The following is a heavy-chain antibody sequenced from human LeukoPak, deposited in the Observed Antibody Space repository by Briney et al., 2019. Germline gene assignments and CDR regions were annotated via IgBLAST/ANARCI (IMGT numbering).Heavy chain of an antibody. D-gene: IGHD1-26*01. J-gene: IGHJ4*02. CDR1: RYIFTGYY. Sequence: ASVKVSCKGSRYIFTGYYIHWVRQAPGQGPEWMGWINPNSGGTNYAQKFQGRVTMTRDTSISTVYMELSRLRSDDTAVYYCASSSVGALGYWGQGTLVTVSS. V-gene: IGHV1-2*02. CDR2: INPNSGGT. CDR3: ASSSVGALGY.